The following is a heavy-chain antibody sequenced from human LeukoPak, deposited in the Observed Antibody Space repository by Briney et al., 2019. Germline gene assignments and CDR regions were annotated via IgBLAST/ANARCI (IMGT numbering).Heavy chain of an antibody. V-gene: IGHV3-23*01. CDR1: GFTFSSYA. Sequence: GGSLRLSCAASGFTFSSYAMSWVRQAPGKGLEWVSAISGSAGITFYADSVKGRFTISRDNSKNTLYLQMNSLRAEDTAVYYCAKDGGFTLSSTSPKPFDCWGQGTLVTVSS. CDR2: ISGSAGIT. J-gene: IGHJ4*02. CDR3: AKDGGFTLSSTSPKPFDC. D-gene: IGHD2-15*01.